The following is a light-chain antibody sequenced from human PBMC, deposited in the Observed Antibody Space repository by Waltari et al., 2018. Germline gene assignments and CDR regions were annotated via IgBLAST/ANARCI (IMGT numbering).Light chain of an antibody. J-gene: IGKJ3*01. CDR2: WAS. Sequence: DIVMTQSPDSLAVSLGERATINCKSSQSVLYSSNNKNYLAWYQQKPGQPPKLPSYWASTRESGVPDRFSGSGSGTDFTLTISSLQAEDVAVYYCQQYYSTPFTFGPGTKVDIK. V-gene: IGKV4-1*01. CDR1: QSVLYSSNNKNY. CDR3: QQYYSTPFT.